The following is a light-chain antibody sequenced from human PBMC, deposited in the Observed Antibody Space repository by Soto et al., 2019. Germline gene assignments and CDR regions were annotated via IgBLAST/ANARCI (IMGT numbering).Light chain of an antibody. CDR2: GTS. Sequence: DIHMTQSPSTLSASVGDRVTITCRASQSISIWLAWYQQKPGRAPNLLIYGTSSFGSGVPSRFSGSGSGTEFTLTISSLQPDDFATYYCQHYTDYSWTFGQGTKVEIK. V-gene: IGKV1-5*03. CDR3: QHYTDYSWT. J-gene: IGKJ1*01. CDR1: QSISIW.